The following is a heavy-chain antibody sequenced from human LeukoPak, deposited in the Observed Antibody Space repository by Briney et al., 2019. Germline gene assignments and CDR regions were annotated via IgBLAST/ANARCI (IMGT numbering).Heavy chain of an antibody. CDR1: GFTFSSYA. CDR2: ISGSGGST. V-gene: IGHV3-23*01. Sequence: PGGSLRLCCAASGFTFSSYAMSWDRQAPGKGLEWVSAISGSGGSTYYADSVKGRFTISRDNSKNTLYLQMNSLRAEDTAVYYCAKGTDIVVVPAAIIIWGQGTLVTVSS. CDR3: AKGTDIVVVPAAIII. J-gene: IGHJ4*02. D-gene: IGHD2-2*02.